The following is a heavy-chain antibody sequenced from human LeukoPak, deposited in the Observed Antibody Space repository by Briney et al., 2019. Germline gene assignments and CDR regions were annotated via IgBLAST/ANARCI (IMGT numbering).Heavy chain of an antibody. D-gene: IGHD6-13*01. Sequence: PSETLSLTCTVSGGSISPYYWSWIRQPPGKGLKWIGYIYYSGSTNYNPSLKSRVTISVDTSKSQFSLKLSSVTTADTAVYYCARIYYSSSYDYWYFDLWGRGTLVTVSS. CDR3: ARIYYSSSYDYWYFDL. CDR2: IYYSGST. J-gene: IGHJ2*01. V-gene: IGHV4-59*01. CDR1: GGSISPYY.